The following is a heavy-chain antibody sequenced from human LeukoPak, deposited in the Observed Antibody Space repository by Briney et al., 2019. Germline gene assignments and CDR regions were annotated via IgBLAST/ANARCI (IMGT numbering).Heavy chain of an antibody. CDR3: AKDSTLGYYFDY. V-gene: IGHV3-23*01. CDR1: GFTFSSYD. J-gene: IGHJ4*02. D-gene: IGHD7-27*01. Sequence: GGSLRLSCAASGFTFSSYDMSWVRQAPGKGQEWVSGISGGGNTFYSDSVRGRFTISRDNSKNTLYLQMNSLRAEDTAVYYCAKDSTLGYYFDYWGQGTLVTVSS. CDR2: ISGGGNT.